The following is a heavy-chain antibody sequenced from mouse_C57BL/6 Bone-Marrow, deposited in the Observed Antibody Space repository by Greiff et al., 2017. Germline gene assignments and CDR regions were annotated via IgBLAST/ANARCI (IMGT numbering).Heavy chain of an antibody. CDR3: ARELWLPRRLYYAMDY. J-gene: IGHJ4*01. CDR1: GFTFSSYA. Sequence: EVQGVESGGGLVKPGGSLKLSCAASGFTFSSYAMSWVRQTPEKRLEWVATISDGGSYTYYPDNVKGRFTISRDNAKNNLYLQMSHLKSEDTAMYYCARELWLPRRLYYAMDYWGRGTSVTVSS. D-gene: IGHD2-2*01. CDR2: ISDGGSYT. V-gene: IGHV5-4*01.